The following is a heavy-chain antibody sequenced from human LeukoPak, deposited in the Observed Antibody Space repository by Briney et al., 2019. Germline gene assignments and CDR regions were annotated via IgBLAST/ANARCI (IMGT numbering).Heavy chain of an antibody. D-gene: IGHD6-13*01. CDR3: ASLSSSWYNY. CDR1: GFTFSDYA. J-gene: IGHJ4*02. Sequence: GGSLRLSCAASGFTFSDYAMSWVRQAPGKGLEWVSAISGSGGSTYYADSVKGRFTISRDNAKNSLFLQMNSLRPEDTAVYYCASLSSSWYNYWGQGTLVTVSP. CDR2: ISGSGGST. V-gene: IGHV3-23*01.